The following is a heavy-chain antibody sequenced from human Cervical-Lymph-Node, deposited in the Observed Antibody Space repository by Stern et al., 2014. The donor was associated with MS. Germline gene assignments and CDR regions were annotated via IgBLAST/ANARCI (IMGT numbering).Heavy chain of an antibody. J-gene: IGHJ6*02. V-gene: IGHV3-30*18. CDR3: AKGAIVLVAFNTRVYDYYGMDV. D-gene: IGHD2-8*02. Sequence: VQLEESGGGVVQPGRSLRLSCVATGFTFNTYGMYWVRQSPGKGLEWVAVPSHDGNTQYYTDSVKGRFTISRDNSNSTLFLQMNRLRTEDSAIYYCAKGAIVLVAFNTRVYDYYGMDVWGQGTTVTVSS. CDR2: PSHDGNTQ. CDR1: GFTFNTYG.